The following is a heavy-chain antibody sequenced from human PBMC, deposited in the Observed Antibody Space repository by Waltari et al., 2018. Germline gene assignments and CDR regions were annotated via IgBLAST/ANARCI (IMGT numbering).Heavy chain of an antibody. CDR3: ARDLGRGLFLDS. J-gene: IGHJ4*02. CDR2: VHRSGRT. D-gene: IGHD2-15*01. CDR1: GDSMGGNSW. V-gene: IGHV4-4*02. Sequence: QLQLQQSGPGLVKPSGTLSLTCGVSGDSMGGNSWWSWVRQSPDKGLEWIGQVHRSGRTNYNPSFASRAIVSLDTSMNQFSLRILSATAADTAVYYCARDLGRGLFLDSWGQGTLVTVSP.